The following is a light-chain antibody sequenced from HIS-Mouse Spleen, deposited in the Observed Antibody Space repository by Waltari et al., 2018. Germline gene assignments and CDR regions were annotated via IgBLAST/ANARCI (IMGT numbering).Light chain of an antibody. CDR1: SSDVGSYNL. CDR3: CSYAGSSTSVV. CDR2: EGS. Sequence: QSAPTQPASVSGSPGQSITISCTGTSSDVGSYNLVFRYQHPPGKAPKLMIYEGSQRPSGVSNRFSGSKSGNTASLTISGLQAEDEADYYCCSYAGSSTSVVFGGGTKLTVL. J-gene: IGLJ2*01. V-gene: IGLV2-23*01.